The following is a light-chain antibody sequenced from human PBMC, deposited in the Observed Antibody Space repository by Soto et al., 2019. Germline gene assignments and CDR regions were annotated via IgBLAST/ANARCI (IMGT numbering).Light chain of an antibody. J-gene: IGLJ1*01. V-gene: IGLV1-40*01. CDR2: GNS. Sequence: QSVLTQPPSVSGAPGQRVTISCTGSSSNIGAGYDVHWYQQLPGTAPKLLIYGNSNRPSGVPDRFSGSKSGTSASLAITGLQAEDEADYYCQSYDSSLSGWEVFGTGTKLPS. CDR1: SSNIGAGYD. CDR3: QSYDSSLSGWEV.